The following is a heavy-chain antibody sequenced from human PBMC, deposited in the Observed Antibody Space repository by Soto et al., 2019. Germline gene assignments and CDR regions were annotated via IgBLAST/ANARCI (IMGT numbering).Heavy chain of an antibody. D-gene: IGHD2-15*01. CDR3: ARGPYCSGGSCYSRNYFDY. V-gene: IGHV4-59*01. CDR2: IYYSGST. Sequence: PSETLSLTCTVSGGSISSYYWSWIRQPPGKGLEWIGYIYYSGSTNYNPSLKSRVTISVDTSKNQFSLKLSSVTAADTAVYYCARGPYCSGGSCYSRNYFDYWGQGTLVTVSS. CDR1: GGSISSYY. J-gene: IGHJ4*02.